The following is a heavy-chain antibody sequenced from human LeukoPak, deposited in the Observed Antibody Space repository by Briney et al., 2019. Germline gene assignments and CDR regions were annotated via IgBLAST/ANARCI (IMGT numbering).Heavy chain of an antibody. D-gene: IGHD1-1*01. CDR1: GGTFSNYA. CDR2: IIPIFGTA. Sequence: ASVKVSCKASGGTFSNYAISWVRQAPGQGLEWMGGIIPIFGTANYAQKFRGRVTITADKSTRTAYMELSSLRSEDTAVYYCARHETGPYFDYWGQGTLVTVSS. V-gene: IGHV1-69*06. CDR3: ARHETGPYFDY. J-gene: IGHJ4*02.